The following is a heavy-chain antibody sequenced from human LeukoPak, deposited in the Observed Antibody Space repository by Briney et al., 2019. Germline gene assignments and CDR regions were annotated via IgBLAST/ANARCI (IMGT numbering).Heavy chain of an antibody. V-gene: IGHV4-61*05. J-gene: IGHJ3*02. CDR3: ARPGYYGSENYYYDAFDI. CDR1: GGSISSSSYC. Sequence: ASETLSLTCTVSGGSISSSSYCWGWIRQPPGKGLEWIGYIYYRGSTNYNPSLKSRVTISVDTSKNQLSLKLISVAAADTAVYYCARPGYYGSENYYYDAFDIWGQGTMVTVSS. CDR2: IYYRGST. D-gene: IGHD3-10*01.